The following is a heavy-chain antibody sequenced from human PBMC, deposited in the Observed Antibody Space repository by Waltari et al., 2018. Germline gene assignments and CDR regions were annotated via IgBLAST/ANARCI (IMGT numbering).Heavy chain of an antibody. V-gene: IGHV1-3*01. Sequence: QVQLVQSGAAVKKPGASVKVSCKASGYTFTSYAMHWVRQAPGQRLEWMGWINAGNGNTKYSQKVQGRVTITRDTSASTAYMEMSSLRSEETDVYYCAREDGDWSLIDYWGQGTLVTVSS. CDR3: AREDGDWSLIDY. CDR1: GYTFTSYA. D-gene: IGHD3-9*01. J-gene: IGHJ4*02. CDR2: INAGNGNT.